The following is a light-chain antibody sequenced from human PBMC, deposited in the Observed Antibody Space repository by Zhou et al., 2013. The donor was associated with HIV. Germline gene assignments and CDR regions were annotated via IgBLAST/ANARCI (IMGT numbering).Light chain of an antibody. J-gene: IGKJ1*01. CDR2: AAS. CDR3: QQANSFPWT. V-gene: IGKV1-8*01. Sequence: IRMTQSPSSFSASTGDRVTVSCRASQDISTYVAWYQQKLGKTPRLLIYAASTLQSGVPSRFSGTGSGTDFTLTISCLQSEDFATYYCQQANSFPWTFGQGTKGGSQ. CDR1: QDISTY.